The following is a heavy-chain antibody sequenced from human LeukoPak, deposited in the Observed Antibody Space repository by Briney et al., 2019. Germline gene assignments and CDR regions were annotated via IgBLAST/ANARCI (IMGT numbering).Heavy chain of an antibody. CDR3: ARAGFRGYQLPSGAFDI. V-gene: IGHV4-38-2*02. Sequence: SETLSLTCTVSGYSISSGYYWGWIRQPPGKGLEWIGSIYHSGSTYYNPSLKSRVTIPVDTSKNQFSLKLSSVTAADTAVYYCARAGFRGYQLPSGAFDIWGQGTMVTVSS. D-gene: IGHD2-2*01. CDR2: IYHSGST. J-gene: IGHJ3*02. CDR1: GYSISSGYY.